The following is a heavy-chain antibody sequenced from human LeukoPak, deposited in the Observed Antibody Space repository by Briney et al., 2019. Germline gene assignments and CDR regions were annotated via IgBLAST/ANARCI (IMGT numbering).Heavy chain of an antibody. CDR2: IRSKAYRGTI. J-gene: IGHJ6*02. D-gene: IGHD1-1*01. V-gene: IGHV3-49*04. CDR1: GFTFGDHA. CDR3: ARGPIQLWIHNAMDV. Sequence: GGSLRLSCIGSGFTFGDHAMSWVRQAPGKGLEWVGFIRSKAYRGTIEYAAAVKGRFTISRDDPASIVYLQMNSLKIEDTAVYYCARGPIQLWIHNAMDVWGQGTTVTVS.